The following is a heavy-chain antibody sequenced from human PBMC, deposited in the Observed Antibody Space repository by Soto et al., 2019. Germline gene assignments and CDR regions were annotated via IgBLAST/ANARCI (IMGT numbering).Heavy chain of an antibody. CDR1: GGSFSGYY. CDR2: INHSGST. Sequence: SETLSLTCAVYGGSFSGYYWSWIRQPPGKGLEWIGEINHSGSTNYNPSLKSRVTISVDTSKNQFSLKLSSVTAADTAVYYCARAAPRYCSGGSCYSGRAYWGQGTLVTVSA. CDR3: ARAAPRYCSGGSCYSGRAY. J-gene: IGHJ4*02. D-gene: IGHD2-15*01. V-gene: IGHV4-34*01.